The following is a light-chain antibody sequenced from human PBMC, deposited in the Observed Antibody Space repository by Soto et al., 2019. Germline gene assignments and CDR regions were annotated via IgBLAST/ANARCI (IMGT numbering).Light chain of an antibody. V-gene: IGKV1-39*01. Sequence: DIQVTQSPSSLSASVVDRVTITCLASQSINTFLNWYQQRPGKAPNLLIYGASNLQSGVPSRFSGSGSGTDFTLTISSLQPEDFATYYCQQSYSTPGTFGQGTKVDIK. CDR2: GAS. J-gene: IGKJ1*01. CDR3: QQSYSTPGT. CDR1: QSINTF.